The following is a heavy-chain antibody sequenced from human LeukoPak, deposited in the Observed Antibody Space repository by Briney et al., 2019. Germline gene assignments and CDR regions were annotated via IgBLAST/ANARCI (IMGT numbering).Heavy chain of an antibody. Sequence: GGSLRLSCAASGFTFSDYAMSWVRQAPGKGLEWVANINQDGREKQYVDSVKGRFTISRDNAKNSLYLQMKSLRAEDTAVYYCARDGVRDGLYFDYWGQGTLVTVSS. CDR1: GFTFSDYA. D-gene: IGHD5-24*01. CDR3: ARDGVRDGLYFDY. CDR2: INQDGREK. J-gene: IGHJ4*02. V-gene: IGHV3-7*01.